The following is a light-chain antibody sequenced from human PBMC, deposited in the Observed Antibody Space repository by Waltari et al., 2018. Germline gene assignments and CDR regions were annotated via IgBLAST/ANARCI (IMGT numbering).Light chain of an antibody. J-gene: IGKJ1*01. CDR2: DAS. CDR3: QQRSNQGT. V-gene: IGKV3-11*01. Sequence: EIVLTQSPATLSLSPGERATLSCRASQSVSSYLAWYQQKPGQAPRLLIYDASNRATGIPARFSGSGSGTDFTLTSSSLEPEDFAVYYCQQRSNQGTFGQGTKVEIK. CDR1: QSVSSY.